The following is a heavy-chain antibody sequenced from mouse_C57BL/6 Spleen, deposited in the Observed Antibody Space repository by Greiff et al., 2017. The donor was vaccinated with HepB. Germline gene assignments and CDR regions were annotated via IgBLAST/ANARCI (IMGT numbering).Heavy chain of an antibody. D-gene: IGHD4-1*01. J-gene: IGHJ2*01. Sequence: VQLQQSGPGLVKPSQSLSLTCSVTGYSITSGYYWNWIRQFPGNKLEWMGYISYDGSNNYNPSLKNRISITRDTSKNQFFLKLNSVTTEDTATYYCARDGTGYFDYWGQGTTLTVSS. CDR1: GYSITSGYY. CDR3: ARDGTGYFDY. CDR2: ISYDGSN. V-gene: IGHV3-6*01.